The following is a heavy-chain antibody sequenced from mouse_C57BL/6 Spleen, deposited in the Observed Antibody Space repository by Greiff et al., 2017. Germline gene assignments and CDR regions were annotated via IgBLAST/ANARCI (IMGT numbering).Heavy chain of an antibody. Sequence: QVQLQQPGPELVKPGASVKISCKASGYAFSSSWMNWVKQRPGKGLEWIGRIYPGDGDTNYNGKFKGKATLTADKSSSTAYMQLSSLTSEDSAVYFCARGTGDYWGQGTTLTVSS. CDR1: GYAFSSSW. D-gene: IGHD3-3*01. V-gene: IGHV1-82*01. CDR2: IYPGDGDT. J-gene: IGHJ2*01. CDR3: ARGTGDY.